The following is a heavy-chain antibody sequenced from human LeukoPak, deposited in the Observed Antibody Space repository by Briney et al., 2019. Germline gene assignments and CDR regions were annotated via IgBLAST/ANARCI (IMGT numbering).Heavy chain of an antibody. CDR2: IIPIFGTA. Sequence: GSSVKVSCKASGGTFSSYAISWVRQAPGQGPEWMGGIIPIFGTANYAQKFQGRVTITADESTSTAYMELSSLRSEDTAVYYCARDRRLMDSYYGMDVWGQGTTVTVSS. D-gene: IGHD2-2*03. J-gene: IGHJ6*02. CDR1: GGTFSSYA. CDR3: ARDRRLMDSYYGMDV. V-gene: IGHV1-69*01.